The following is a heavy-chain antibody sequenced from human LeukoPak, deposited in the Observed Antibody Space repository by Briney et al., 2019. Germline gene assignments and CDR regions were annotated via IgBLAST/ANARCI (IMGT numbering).Heavy chain of an antibody. J-gene: IGHJ4*02. CDR2: INEDGSIT. CDR3: ARDLSGAWDF. V-gene: IGHV3-74*01. D-gene: IGHD1-26*01. CDR1: GFSFSRYW. Sequence: GGSLRLSCADSGFSFSRYWMHWVRQVPGKGLVWVSRINEDGSITDYADSVKGRFTISRDNAKRTLYLQMHSLRAEDTAMYYCARDLSGAWDFWGQGTLVTVSS.